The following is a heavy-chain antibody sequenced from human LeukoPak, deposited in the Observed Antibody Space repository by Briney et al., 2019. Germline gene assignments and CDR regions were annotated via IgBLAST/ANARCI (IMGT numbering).Heavy chain of an antibody. CDR1: GYSITSGYY. CDR3: TRTDWNALGF. CDR2: ICHSGST. J-gene: IGHJ4*02. Sequence: SETLSLTCTVSGYSITSGYYWGWIRQPPGKGLEWIGSICHSGSTYYKPSLKSRVTISTDTSKNQFSLKLSSVTAADAAVYYFTRTDWNALGFWGQGTLVTVSS. V-gene: IGHV4-38-2*02. D-gene: IGHD1-1*01.